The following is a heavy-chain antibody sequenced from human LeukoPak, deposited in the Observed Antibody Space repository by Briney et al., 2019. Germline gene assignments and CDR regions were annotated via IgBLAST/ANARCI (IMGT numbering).Heavy chain of an antibody. CDR2: ISSSSSYT. D-gene: IGHD1-26*01. CDR3: AKDGGGTDFDY. V-gene: IGHV3-11*06. CDR1: GFTFSDYY. Sequence: PGGSLRLSCAASGFTFSDYYMSWIRQAPGKGLEWVSYISSSSSYTNYADSVKGRFTISRDNSKNTLYLQMNSLRAEDTAVYYCAKDGGGTDFDYWGQGTLVTVSS. J-gene: IGHJ4*02.